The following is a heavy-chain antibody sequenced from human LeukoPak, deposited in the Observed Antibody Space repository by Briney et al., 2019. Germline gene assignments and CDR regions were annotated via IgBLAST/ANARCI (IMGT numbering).Heavy chain of an antibody. V-gene: IGHV1-69*02. J-gene: IGHJ4*02. D-gene: IGHD6-19*01. Sequence: SVKVSCKASGYTFTGYYMHWVRQAPGQGLEWMGRIIPILGIANYAQKFQGRVTITADKSTSTAYMELSSLRSEDTAVYYCARGVGSGWSDYWGQGTLVTVSS. CDR2: IIPILGIA. CDR1: GYTFTGYY. CDR3: ARGVGSGWSDY.